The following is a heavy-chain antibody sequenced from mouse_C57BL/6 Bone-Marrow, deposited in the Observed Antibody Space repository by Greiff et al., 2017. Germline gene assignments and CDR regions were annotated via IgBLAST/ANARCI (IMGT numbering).Heavy chain of an antibody. D-gene: IGHD4-1*01. J-gene: IGHJ2*01. V-gene: IGHV1-50*01. CDR1: GYTFTSYW. CDR2: IDPSDSYT. CDR3: AREGENWDRDFDY. Sequence: QVQLQQPGAELVKPGASVKLSCKASGYTFTSYWMQWVKQRPGQGLEWIGEIDPSDSYTNYNQKFKGKATLTVDTSSSTAYMQLSSLTSEDSAVYYCAREGENWDRDFDYWGQGTTLTVSS.